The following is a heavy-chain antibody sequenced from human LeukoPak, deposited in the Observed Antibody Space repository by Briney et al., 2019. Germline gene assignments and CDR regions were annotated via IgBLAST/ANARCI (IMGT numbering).Heavy chain of an antibody. V-gene: IGHV4-34*01. CDR1: GGSFSGYY. D-gene: IGHD2-2*01. Sequence: PSETLSLTCAVYGGSFSGYYWSWIRLPPGKGLEWIGEINHSGSTNYNPSLKSRVTISVDTSKNQFSLKLSSVTAADTAVYYCARGGPDIVVVPAAPGKGFFDYWGQGTLVTVSS. J-gene: IGHJ4*02. CDR2: INHSGST. CDR3: ARGGPDIVVVPAAPGKGFFDY.